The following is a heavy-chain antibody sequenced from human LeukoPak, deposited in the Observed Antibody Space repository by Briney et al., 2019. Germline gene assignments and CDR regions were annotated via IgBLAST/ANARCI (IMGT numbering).Heavy chain of an antibody. J-gene: IGHJ4*02. CDR2: IHPNSDGT. D-gene: IGHD5-18*01. CDR1: GYTFTGYY. V-gene: IGHV1-2*02. CDR3: ASNAGGYSYGFPLDF. Sequence: ASVKVSCKASGYTFTGYYMHWVRQPRGQGREGMGWIHPNSDGTDYAQKFQGRITMTRDTSISTAYMALSRLRSDDTAVYHCASNAGGYSYGFPLDFWGRGTRVTVPS.